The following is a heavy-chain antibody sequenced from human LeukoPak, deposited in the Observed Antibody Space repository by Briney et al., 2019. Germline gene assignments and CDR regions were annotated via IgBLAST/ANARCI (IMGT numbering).Heavy chain of an antibody. Sequence: SETLSLTCAVYGGSFSGYYWSWIRQPPGKGLEWIGEINHSGSTNYNPSLKSRVTISVDTSKNQFSLKLSSVTAADTAVYYCARGGGSSGWHDYWGRGTLVTVSS. J-gene: IGHJ4*02. V-gene: IGHV4-34*01. CDR3: ARGGGSSGWHDY. CDR1: GGSFSGYY. CDR2: INHSGST. D-gene: IGHD6-19*01.